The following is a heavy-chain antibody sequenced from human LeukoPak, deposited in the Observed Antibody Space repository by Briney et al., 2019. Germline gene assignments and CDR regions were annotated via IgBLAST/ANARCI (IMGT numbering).Heavy chain of an antibody. CDR2: INHSGST. J-gene: IGHJ3*02. Sequence: SETLSLTCAVYGQSFIGYYWSWIRQPPGKGLEWIGEINHSGSTNYNPSLKSRVTISGDTSKHHFSLELRSVTAADTAVYYCAISENYFTRDAFDIWGQGTMVTVSS. CDR3: AISENYFTRDAFDI. V-gene: IGHV4-34*01. CDR1: GQSFIGYY. D-gene: IGHD1-26*01.